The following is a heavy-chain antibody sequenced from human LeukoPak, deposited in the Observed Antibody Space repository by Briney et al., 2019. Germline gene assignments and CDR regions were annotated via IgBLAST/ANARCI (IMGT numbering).Heavy chain of an antibody. CDR3: ATHYYDSSGYPGAFDI. V-gene: IGHV3-11*01. Sequence: GGSLRLSCAASGFTFSDNYMSWIRQAPGKGLEWVSYISSSGYTIYYADSVKGRFTISRDNAKNSLYLQMNSLRAEDTAVCYCATHYYDSSGYPGAFDIWGQGTMVTVSS. CDR1: GFTFSDNY. CDR2: ISSSGYTI. D-gene: IGHD3-22*01. J-gene: IGHJ3*02.